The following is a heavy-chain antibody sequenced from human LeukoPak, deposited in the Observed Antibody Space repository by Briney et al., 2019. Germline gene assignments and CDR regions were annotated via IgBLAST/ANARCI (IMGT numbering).Heavy chain of an antibody. V-gene: IGHV3-23*01. CDR2: ISGSGGST. Sequence: PGGSLRLSCAASGFTFSSYAMSWVRQAPGKGLEWVSAISGSGGSTYYADSVKGRFTISRDNSKNTLYLQMSSLRAEDTAVYYCAKDGIVVITPDYWGQGTLVTVSS. D-gene: IGHD3-22*01. J-gene: IGHJ4*02. CDR3: AKDGIVVITPDY. CDR1: GFTFSSYA.